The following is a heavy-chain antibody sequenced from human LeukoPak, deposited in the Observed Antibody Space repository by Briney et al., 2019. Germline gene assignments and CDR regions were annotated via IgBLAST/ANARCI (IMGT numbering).Heavy chain of an antibody. CDR1: GYTFTGYY. V-gene: IGHV1-2*02. Sequence: APVKVSCKASGYTFTGYYMHWVRQAPGQGLEWMGWINPNSGGTNYAQKFQGRVTMTRDTSISTAYMELSRLRSDDTAVYYCARSMGIAAPFDYWGQGTLVTVSS. CDR2: INPNSGGT. J-gene: IGHJ4*02. D-gene: IGHD6-25*01. CDR3: ARSMGIAAPFDY.